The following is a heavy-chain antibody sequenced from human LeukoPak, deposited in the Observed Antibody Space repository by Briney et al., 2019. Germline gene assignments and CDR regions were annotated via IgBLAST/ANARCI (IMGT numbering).Heavy chain of an antibody. CDR2: IWSDGSVM. J-gene: IGHJ4*02. Sequence: GTSLRLSCAASGFSFNTYVMHWVRQAPGKGLEWVALIWSDGSVMLYADSVKGRFTISRDNSKSTLFLQMDSLRAEDTGVYYCVAEPAPAAFDYWGQGTLVTVSS. CDR3: VAEPAPAAFDY. V-gene: IGHV3-33*01. CDR1: GFSFNTYV. D-gene: IGHD6-13*01.